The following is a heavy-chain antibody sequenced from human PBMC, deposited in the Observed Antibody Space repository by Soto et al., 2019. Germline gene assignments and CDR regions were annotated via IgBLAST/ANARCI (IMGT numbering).Heavy chain of an antibody. CDR1: NGSINTSFW. J-gene: IGHJ4*02. V-gene: IGHV4-4*02. CDR2: IYHHGST. D-gene: IGHD4-17*01. Sequence: QVQLQESGPGLVKPSETLSLTCAVSNGSINTSFWWSWVRQSPGKALEWIGEIYHHGSTNYNPSLKSRVTVSIDKSKNQFSLKLYSVTTADTAIYYCARRFSVTTMRGFFDSWGQGSLVTVSS. CDR3: ARRFSVTTMRGFFDS.